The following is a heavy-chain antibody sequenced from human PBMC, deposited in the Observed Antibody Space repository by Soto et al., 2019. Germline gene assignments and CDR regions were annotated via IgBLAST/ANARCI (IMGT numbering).Heavy chain of an antibody. D-gene: IGHD2-21*02. CDR3: ARAAYCGGDCYHIDY. J-gene: IGHJ4*02. CDR2: IYYSGST. CDR1: GGSVSSGSYY. Sequence: SETLSLTCTVSGGSVSSGSYYWSWIRQPPGKGLECIGYIYYSGSTNYNPSLKSRVTISVDTSKNQFSLKLSSVTAADTAVYYCARAAYCGGDCYHIDYWGQGTLVTVSS. V-gene: IGHV4-61*01.